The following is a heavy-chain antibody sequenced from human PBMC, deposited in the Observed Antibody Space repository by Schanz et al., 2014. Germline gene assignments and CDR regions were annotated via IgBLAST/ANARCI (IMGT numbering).Heavy chain of an antibody. J-gene: IGHJ4*02. CDR3: ARGIGTYNDLLTGYYTFDY. Sequence: VQLVESGGGLIQPGGSLRLSCAVSGFTVNTNYMSWVRQPPGKGLEWIGEIDHSGSTNFHPSLKSRVTISLDTSKNQFSLKLSSVIAADTAVYYCARGIGTYNDLLTGYYTFDYWGQGTLVTVSS. CDR1: GFTVNTNY. D-gene: IGHD3-9*01. CDR2: IDHSGST. V-gene: IGHV4-34*01.